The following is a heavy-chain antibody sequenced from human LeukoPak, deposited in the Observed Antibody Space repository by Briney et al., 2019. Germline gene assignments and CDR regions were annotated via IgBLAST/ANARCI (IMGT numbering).Heavy chain of an antibody. J-gene: IGHJ4*02. CDR3: ARQGYSSGWYVDY. CDR1: GYSFTSYW. D-gene: IGHD6-19*01. CDR2: IYPGDSDT. V-gene: IGHV5-51*01. Sequence: GESLKISCKGSGYSFTSYWIGWVRQMPGKGLEWMGIIYPGDSDTRYSPSFQGQVTIPADKSISTAYLQWSSLKASDTAMYYCARQGYSSGWYVDYWGQGTLVTVSS.